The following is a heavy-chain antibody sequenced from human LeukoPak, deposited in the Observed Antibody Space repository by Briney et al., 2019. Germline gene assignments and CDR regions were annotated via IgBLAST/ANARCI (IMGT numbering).Heavy chain of an antibody. CDR2: INWNGDTT. CDR3: ARGPHYYDSRTYYYFDY. Sequence: GGSLRLSCVASGFTFSGSAIHWVRQTPGKGLEWVSGINWNGDTTPYADSVKGRFTISRDSAKNSLYLQMNSLRAEDTALYHCARGPHYYDSRTYYYFDYWGQGALVTVSS. V-gene: IGHV3-20*01. J-gene: IGHJ4*02. CDR1: GFTFSGSA. D-gene: IGHD3-22*01.